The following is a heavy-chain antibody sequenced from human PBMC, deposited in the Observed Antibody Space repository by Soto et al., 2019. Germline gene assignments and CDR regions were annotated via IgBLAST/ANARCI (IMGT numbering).Heavy chain of an antibody. Sequence: SVKVSCKASGGTFSSYAISWVRQAPGQGLEWMGGIIPIFGTANYAQKFQGRVTITADESTSTAYMELSRLRSDDTAVYYCARVRVYYYGMEVWGQGPTLTVTS. J-gene: IGHJ6*01. CDR1: GGTFSSYA. CDR2: IIPIFGTA. V-gene: IGHV1-69*13. CDR3: ARVRVYYYGMEV.